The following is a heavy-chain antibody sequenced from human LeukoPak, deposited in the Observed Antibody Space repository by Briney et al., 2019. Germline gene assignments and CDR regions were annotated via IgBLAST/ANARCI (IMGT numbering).Heavy chain of an antibody. Sequence: GGSLRLSCAASGFTFSTYWMSWVRQAPGKGLEWVANIKQDGSEKYYVDSVKGRLTISRDNAKNSLYLQMNSMRAEDTAVYYCARDNMRDGGIAAAGTDYWGQGTLVTVSS. V-gene: IGHV3-7*01. D-gene: IGHD6-13*01. CDR1: GFTFSTYW. J-gene: IGHJ4*02. CDR3: ARDNMRDGGIAAAGTDY. CDR2: IKQDGSEK.